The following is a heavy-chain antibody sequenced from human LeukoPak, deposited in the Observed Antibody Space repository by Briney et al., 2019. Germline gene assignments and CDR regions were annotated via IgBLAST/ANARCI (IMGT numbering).Heavy chain of an antibody. V-gene: IGHV3-23*01. CDR2: ISGSGGST. Sequence: GGSLSLSCAASGFTFSNYAMSWVRQAPGKGLEWVSAISGSGGSTYYADSVKGRFTISRDNSKNTLYLQMNSLRAEDTAVYYCANGFTVVDYWGQGTLVTVSS. CDR1: GFTFSNYA. D-gene: IGHD6-25*01. J-gene: IGHJ4*02. CDR3: ANGFTVVDY.